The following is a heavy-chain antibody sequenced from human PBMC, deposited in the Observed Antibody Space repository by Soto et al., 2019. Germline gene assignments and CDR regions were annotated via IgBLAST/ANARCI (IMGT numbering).Heavy chain of an antibody. D-gene: IGHD5-18*01. V-gene: IGHV3-30-3*01. Sequence: GLNIRNFAGRRVRQAPGKGLEWVAVISYHGFNKFYADSVKGRFTISRDNSRNTLYLQMDSLRPEDTAVYYCARALTKDTSMVLDAFHIWGQGTKVTGS. CDR2: ISYHGFNK. CDR1: GLNIRNFA. CDR3: ARALTKDTSMVLDAFHI. J-gene: IGHJ3*02.